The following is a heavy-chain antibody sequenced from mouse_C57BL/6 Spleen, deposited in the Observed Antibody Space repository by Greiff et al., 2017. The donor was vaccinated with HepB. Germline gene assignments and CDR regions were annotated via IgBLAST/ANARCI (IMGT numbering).Heavy chain of an antibody. CDR1: GFSLTSYA. V-gene: IGHV2-9-1*01. J-gene: IGHJ2*01. CDR3: ARRYDGYYSYFDY. Sequence: QVQLQQSGPGLVAPSQSLSITCTVSGFSLTSYAISWVRQPPGKGLEWLGVIWTGGGTNYNSALKSRLSISKDNSKSQVFLKMNSLPTDDTARYYCARRYDGYYSYFDYWGHGTTLTVSS. D-gene: IGHD2-3*01. CDR2: IWTGGGT.